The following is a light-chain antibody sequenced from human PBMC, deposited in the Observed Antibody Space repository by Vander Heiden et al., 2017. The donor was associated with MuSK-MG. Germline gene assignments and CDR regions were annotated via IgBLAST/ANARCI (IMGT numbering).Light chain of an antibody. Sequence: QSAPTQPASVSGSPRQSLTISCTGTSSDVGGYNYVSWYQQYPGKAPQLIIYDVIDRPSGVSDRFSGSKSGNTASLTISGLQAEEEADYYCSSWTRDNTRVFGTGTCGTVL. J-gene: IGLJ1*01. CDR3: SSWTRDNTRV. CDR2: DVI. CDR1: SSDVGGYNY. V-gene: IGLV2-14*01.